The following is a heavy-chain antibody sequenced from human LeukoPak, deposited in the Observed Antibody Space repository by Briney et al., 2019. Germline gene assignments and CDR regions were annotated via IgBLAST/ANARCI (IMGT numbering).Heavy chain of an antibody. D-gene: IGHD3-22*01. CDR2: IYHSGSS. V-gene: IGHV4-4*08. Sequence: PSETLSLTCTVSGGSISSYYWGWIRQSPGKGLAWIGSIYHSGSSYYNPSLKSRVTISVDTSKNHFSLKLTSVTAADTAVYYCAREHYYDSTAYLDWGQGTLVSVSS. CDR3: AREHYYDSTAYLD. CDR1: GGSISSYY. J-gene: IGHJ4*02.